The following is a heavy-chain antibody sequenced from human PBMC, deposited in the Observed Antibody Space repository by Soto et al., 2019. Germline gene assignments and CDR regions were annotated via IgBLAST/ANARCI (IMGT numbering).Heavy chain of an antibody. J-gene: IGHJ4*02. CDR3: ARDKITGLFDY. CDR2: INHSGST. Sequence: PSETLSLTCAAYGGSFSGYHWNWIRQPPGTGLEWIGEINHSGSTNYNPSLKSRVTISVDTSKNQFSLKLTSVTAADTAVYYCARDKITGLFDYWGQGTLVTVSS. D-gene: IGHD2-8*02. CDR1: GGSFSGYH. V-gene: IGHV4-34*01.